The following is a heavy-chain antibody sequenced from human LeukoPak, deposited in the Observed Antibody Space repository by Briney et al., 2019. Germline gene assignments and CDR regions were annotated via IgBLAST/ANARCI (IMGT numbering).Heavy chain of an antibody. J-gene: IGHJ4*02. CDR2: ISYDGSNK. CDR3: ARDPQDWGPYHFDY. D-gene: IGHD7-27*01. CDR1: GFIFNNYA. Sequence: PGRSLRLSCAASGFIFNNYAMDWVRQAPGKGLEWVAVISYDGSNKYYADSVKGRFTISRDNSKNTLYLQLNSLRVEDTAVYYCARDPQDWGPYHFDYWGQRTLVTVSS. V-gene: IGHV3-30-3*01.